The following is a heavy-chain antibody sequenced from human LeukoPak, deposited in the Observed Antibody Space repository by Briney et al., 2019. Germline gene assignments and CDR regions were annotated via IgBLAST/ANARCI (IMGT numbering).Heavy chain of an antibody. Sequence: TSETLSLTCAVYGGSFSGYYWSWIRQPPGKGLEWIGEINHSGSTNYNPSLKSRVTISVDTSKNQFSLKLSSVTAADTAVYYCARALGAAGLDYWGQGTLVIVSS. D-gene: IGHD6-13*01. J-gene: IGHJ4*02. V-gene: IGHV4-34*01. CDR2: INHSGST. CDR1: GGSFSGYY. CDR3: ARALGAAGLDY.